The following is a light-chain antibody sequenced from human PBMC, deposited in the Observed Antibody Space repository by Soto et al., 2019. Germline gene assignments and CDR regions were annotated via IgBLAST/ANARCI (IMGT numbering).Light chain of an antibody. CDR3: QQYNNWHTLT. CDR2: GAS. J-gene: IGKJ4*01. V-gene: IGKV3-15*01. Sequence: EILMTQYPATLSVSPGERATLSCGGSQSVSSNLAWYQQKPGQAPRLLIYGASTRATGIPARFSGSGSGTEFTLTISSLQSEDFAVYYCQQYNNWHTLTFGGGTKVDIK. CDR1: QSVSSN.